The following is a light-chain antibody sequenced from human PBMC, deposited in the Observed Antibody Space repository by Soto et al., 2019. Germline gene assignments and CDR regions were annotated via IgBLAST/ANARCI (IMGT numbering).Light chain of an antibody. CDR2: DAS. J-gene: IGKJ4*02. Sequence: EIVLTQSPATLSLSPGERATLSCRASQSVTSYLAWYQQNTGQATRLLIYDASNRATGIPARFSGSGSGTDFTLTISSVEPEDFAVYYCQQRSNGSWFGGGTKVEIK. V-gene: IGKV3-11*01. CDR3: QQRSNGSW. CDR1: QSVTSY.